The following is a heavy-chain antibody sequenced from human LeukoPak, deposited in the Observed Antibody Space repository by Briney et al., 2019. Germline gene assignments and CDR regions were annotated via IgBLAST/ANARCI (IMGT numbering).Heavy chain of an antibody. J-gene: IGHJ4*02. V-gene: IGHV4-38-2*01. CDR2: IYSTGDA. CDR3: ARVLYDTRTFDY. D-gene: IGHD3-22*01. Sequence: SETLSLTCDVSGYSISSGYYWAWIRQTPGKGLQYIGMIYSTGDAYYSPSLKRRVTMSVDTSKNQFSLQLTSVTGADTAIYYCARVLYDTRTFDYWGQGTLVTVSS. CDR1: GYSISSGYY.